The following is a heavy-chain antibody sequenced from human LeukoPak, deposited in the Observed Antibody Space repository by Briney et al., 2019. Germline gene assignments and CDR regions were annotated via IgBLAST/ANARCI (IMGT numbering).Heavy chain of an antibody. CDR1: GYSISSYY. V-gene: IGHV4-59*01. CDR3: ARVRIGGYSGYDNYYFYMDV. Sequence: SETLSLTCTVSGYSISSYYWSWIRQPPGKGLEWIGYMFYSGSTNYNPSLKSRVTISVDTSKNQFSLKLSSVTAADTAVYYCARVRIGGYSGYDNYYFYMDVWGKGTTVTVSS. CDR2: MFYSGST. D-gene: IGHD5-12*01. J-gene: IGHJ6*03.